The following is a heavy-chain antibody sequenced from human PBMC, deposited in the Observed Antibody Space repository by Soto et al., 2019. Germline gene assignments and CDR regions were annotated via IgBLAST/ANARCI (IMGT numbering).Heavy chain of an antibody. D-gene: IGHD3-9*01. CDR2: IYYSGST. Sequence: NPSETLSLTCTVSGGSMSSYYWSWIRQPPGKGLEWIGYIYYSGSTNYNPSLKSRVTISVDTSKNQFSLKLSSVTAADTAVYYCARGSKGVLTGYYDAFDIWGQGTMVTVSS. J-gene: IGHJ3*02. CDR1: GGSMSSYY. V-gene: IGHV4-59*01. CDR3: ARGSKGVLTGYYDAFDI.